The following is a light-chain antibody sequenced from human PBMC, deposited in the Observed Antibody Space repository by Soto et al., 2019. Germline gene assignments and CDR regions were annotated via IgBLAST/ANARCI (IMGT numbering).Light chain of an antibody. V-gene: IGLV2-14*01. CDR3: NSYTISTTRYV. Sequence: QSVLTQPASVSGSPGQSITISCTGTSSDVGGYNYVSWYQQHPGKAPKLMIYEVTNRPSAVSTRFSASKSGNTASLTISGLQAEDEADYNCNSYTISTTRYVFGTGPKVTV. J-gene: IGLJ1*01. CDR1: SSDVGGYNY. CDR2: EVT.